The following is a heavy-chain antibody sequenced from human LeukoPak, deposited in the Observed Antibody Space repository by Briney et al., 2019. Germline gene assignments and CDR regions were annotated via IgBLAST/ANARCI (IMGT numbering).Heavy chain of an antibody. CDR3: ARVLYGSGSYSFDY. Sequence: ASVKVSCKASGYTFTGYYMHWVRQAPGQGLEWMGWINPNSGGTNYAQKFQGRVTMTRDTSISTAYMELSRPRSDDTAVYYCARVLYGSGSYSFDYWGQGTLVTVSS. CDR1: GYTFTGYY. CDR2: INPNSGGT. D-gene: IGHD3-10*01. J-gene: IGHJ4*02. V-gene: IGHV1-2*02.